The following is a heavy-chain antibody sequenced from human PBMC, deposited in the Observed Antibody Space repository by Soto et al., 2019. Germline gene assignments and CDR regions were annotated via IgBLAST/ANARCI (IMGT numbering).Heavy chain of an antibody. CDR2: ISHSGTT. CDR3: ASELAALNWFDP. V-gene: IGHV4-4*02. D-gene: IGHD1-1*01. Sequence: TSETLSLTCAVSGASISGYSWWSWVRQPPGKGLEWIGEISHSGTTNYNPSLKSRVTMSVDKSKSQFSLKLTSVTAADTAVYYCASELAALNWFDPWGQGTLVTVSS. CDR1: GASISGYSW. J-gene: IGHJ5*02.